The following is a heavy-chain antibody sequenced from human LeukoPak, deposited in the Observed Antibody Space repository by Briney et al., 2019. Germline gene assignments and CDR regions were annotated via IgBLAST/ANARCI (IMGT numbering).Heavy chain of an antibody. CDR1: GGSISSSSYY. D-gene: IGHD1-26*01. CDR2: IYYSGST. J-gene: IGHJ5*02. Sequence: SETLSLTCTVSGGSISSSSYYWGWIRQPPGKGLEWIGSIYYSGSTYYNPSLKSRVTISVDTSKNQFSLKLSSVTAADTAVYYCARVVTRRHNWFDPWGQGTLVTVSS. CDR3: ARVVTRRHNWFDP. V-gene: IGHV4-39*07.